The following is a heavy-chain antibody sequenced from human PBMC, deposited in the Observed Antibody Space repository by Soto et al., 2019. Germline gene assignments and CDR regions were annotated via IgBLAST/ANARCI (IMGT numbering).Heavy chain of an antibody. J-gene: IGHJ5*02. CDR1: GFSLSTSGVG. Sequence: QITLKESGPTLVKPTQTLTLTCTFSGFSLSTSGVGVGWIRQPPGKALEWLALIYWDDDKRYSPSLKSRLTITKDTSKNQVVLTMTNMDPVDTATYYCAHSTMVRGWSVGENWFDPWGQGTLDTVSS. CDR2: IYWDDDK. CDR3: AHSTMVRGWSVGENWFDP. V-gene: IGHV2-5*02. D-gene: IGHD3-10*01.